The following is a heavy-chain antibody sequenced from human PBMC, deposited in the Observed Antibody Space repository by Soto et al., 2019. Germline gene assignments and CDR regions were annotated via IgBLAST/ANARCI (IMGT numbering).Heavy chain of an antibody. J-gene: IGHJ4*02. Sequence: SETLSLTCTVSGGSISSGDYYWSWIRQPPGKCLEWIGNIYYSGSTYYNPSLKSRVTISIDTSKNQFSLKLSSVIAADTAVYYCASRKSSPYFDYWGQGTLVTVSS. CDR2: IYYSGST. CDR3: ASRKSSPYFDY. V-gene: IGHV4-30-4*01. D-gene: IGHD3-10*01. CDR1: GGSISSGDYY.